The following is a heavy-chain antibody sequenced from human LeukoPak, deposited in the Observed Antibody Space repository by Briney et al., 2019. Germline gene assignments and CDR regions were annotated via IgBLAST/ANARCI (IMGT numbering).Heavy chain of an antibody. CDR3: ARKAGYYFDY. V-gene: IGHV3-30*04. Sequence: GGSLRLSCAASGFTFSSYAMHWVRQAPGKGLEWVAVISYDGSNKYYADSVKGRFTISRDNSKNTLYLQMNSLRAEDTAVYYCARKAGYYFDYWGQGTLVTVSS. CDR2: ISYDGSNK. J-gene: IGHJ4*02. CDR1: GFTFSSYA. D-gene: IGHD6-19*01.